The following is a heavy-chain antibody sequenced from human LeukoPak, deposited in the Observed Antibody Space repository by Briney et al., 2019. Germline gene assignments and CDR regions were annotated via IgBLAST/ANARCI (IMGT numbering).Heavy chain of an antibody. CDR3: ARETYYDSSGYPDAFDI. CDR2: IYSGGST. Sequence: PGGSLRLSCAASGFTVSSNYMSWVRQAPGKGLEWVSVIYSGGSTYYADSVKSRFTISRDNSKNTLYLQMNSLGAEDTAVYYCARETYYDSSGYPDAFDIWGQGTMVTVSS. J-gene: IGHJ3*02. CDR1: GFTVSSNY. D-gene: IGHD3-22*01. V-gene: IGHV3-53*01.